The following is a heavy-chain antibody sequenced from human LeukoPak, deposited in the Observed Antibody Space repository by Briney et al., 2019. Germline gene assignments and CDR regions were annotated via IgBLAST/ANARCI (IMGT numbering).Heavy chain of an antibody. CDR2: IDWDEDK. CDR1: GFSLSTSGMC. J-gene: IGHJ3*02. CDR3: ARIHVAAAEDGANDAFDI. D-gene: IGHD6-13*01. V-gene: IGHV2-70*11. Sequence: SGPALVKPTQTLTLTCTFSGFSLSTSGMCVSWIRQPPGKALEWLARIDWDEDKYYSTSLKTRLTISKDTSKNQVVLTMTNMDPVDTATYYCARIHVAAAEDGANDAFDIWGQGTMVTVSS.